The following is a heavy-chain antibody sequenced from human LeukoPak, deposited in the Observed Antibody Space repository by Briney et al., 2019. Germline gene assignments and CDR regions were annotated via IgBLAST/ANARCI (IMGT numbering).Heavy chain of an antibody. CDR1: GFTFTSYT. CDR2: ISASGARS. CDR3: TRGSGYSGPPD. D-gene: IGHD5-12*01. J-gene: IGHJ4*02. Sequence: TGGSLRLSCAASGFTFTSYTMSWVRQAPGKGLEWVSTISASGARSDYADSVKGRFTISRDNSKNTVYVQMNNLRAEDTAVYFCTRGSGYSGPPDWGRGTLVTVPA. V-gene: IGHV3-23*01.